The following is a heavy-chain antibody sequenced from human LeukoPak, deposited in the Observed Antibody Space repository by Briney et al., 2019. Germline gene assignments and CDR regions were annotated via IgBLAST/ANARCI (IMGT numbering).Heavy chain of an antibody. CDR3: AKVGTDGILTGYYSPLDY. CDR2: VRNTGSHT. Sequence: GGSLRLSCAASGFTFRNYAMSWVRQAPGKGLEWVSAVRNTGSHTYYADSVKGRLTISRDNSNNTLFLQMSRLRADDTAVYYCAKVGTDGILTGYYSPLDYWGQGTLVTVSS. CDR1: GFTFRNYA. D-gene: IGHD3-9*01. J-gene: IGHJ4*02. V-gene: IGHV3-23*01.